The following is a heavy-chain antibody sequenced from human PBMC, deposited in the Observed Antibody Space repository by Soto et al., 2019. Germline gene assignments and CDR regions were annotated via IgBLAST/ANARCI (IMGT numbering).Heavy chain of an antibody. CDR3: ARAGSPFDSDSSGYWGFDH. J-gene: IGHJ4*02. CDR1: GFTFTTYA. V-gene: IGHV3-23*01. CDR2: VVYSGGTT. Sequence: GGSLRLSCAASGFTFTTYAMSWVRQAPGKGLEWVSTVVYSGGTTYYADSVRGRFTVSRDDSKNTLFLQMSSLRAEDTAVYYCARAGSPFDSDSSGYWGFDHWGQGTLVTVSS. D-gene: IGHD3-22*01.